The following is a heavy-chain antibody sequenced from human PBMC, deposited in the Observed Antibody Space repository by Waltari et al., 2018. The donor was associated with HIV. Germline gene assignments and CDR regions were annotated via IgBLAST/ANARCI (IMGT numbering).Heavy chain of an antibody. J-gene: IGHJ4*02. CDR2: IYRDDDK. Sequence: QITLRESGPTLVKPTQTLTLTCTFSGFSLSTRGVGVGWIRQPPGKALEWLGLIYRDDDKRYSPILKRKLTNTKETFKNPVVLTMTNMDPVDTATYYCAHRQGITGATVFDYWGQGTLVTVSS. CDR3: AHRQGITGATVFDY. D-gene: IGHD1-20*01. CDR1: GFSLSTRGVG. V-gene: IGHV2-5*02.